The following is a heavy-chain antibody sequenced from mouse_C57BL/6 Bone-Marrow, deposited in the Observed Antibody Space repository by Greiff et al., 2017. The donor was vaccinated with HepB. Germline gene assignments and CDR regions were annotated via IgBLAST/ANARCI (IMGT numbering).Heavy chain of an antibody. V-gene: IGHV1-18*01. J-gene: IGHJ4*01. Sequence: EVQRVESGPELVKPGASVKIPCKASGYTFTDYNMDWVKQSHGKSLEWIGDINPNNGGTIYNQKFKGKATLTVDKSSSTAYMELRSLTSEDTAVYYCARIFITTNGEKYYYAMDYWGQGTSVTVSS. CDR2: INPNNGGT. D-gene: IGHD1-1*01. CDR1: GYTFTDYN. CDR3: ARIFITTNGEKYYYAMDY.